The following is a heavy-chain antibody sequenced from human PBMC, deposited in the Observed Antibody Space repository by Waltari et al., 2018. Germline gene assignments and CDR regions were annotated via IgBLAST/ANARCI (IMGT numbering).Heavy chain of an antibody. CDR2: ISYDGSNK. D-gene: IGHD6-13*01. CDR1: GFTFSSYA. Sequence: GVVQPGRSLRLSCAASGFTFSSYAMHWVRQAPGKGLEWVAVISYDGSNKYYADSVKGRFTISRDNSKNTLYLQMNSLRAEDTAVYYCARAEYSSSVNWFDPWGQGTLVTVSS. J-gene: IGHJ5*02. CDR3: ARAEYSSSVNWFDP. V-gene: IGHV3-30-3*01.